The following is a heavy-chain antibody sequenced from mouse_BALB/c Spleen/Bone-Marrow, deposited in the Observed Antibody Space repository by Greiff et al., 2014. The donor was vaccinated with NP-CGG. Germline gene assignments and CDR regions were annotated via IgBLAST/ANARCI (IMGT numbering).Heavy chain of an antibody. CDR3: NARGDYDFDYFDY. Sequence: EVMLVESGAELVRSGASVKLSCTASGFNIKDYYMHWVKQRPEQGLEWIGWIDPENGDTEYAPKFQGKATMTADTSSNTAYLQLISLTSEDTAVYYCNARGDYDFDYFDYWGQGTTLTVSS. CDR1: GFNIKDYY. V-gene: IGHV14-4*02. J-gene: IGHJ2*01. D-gene: IGHD2-4*01. CDR2: IDPENGDT.